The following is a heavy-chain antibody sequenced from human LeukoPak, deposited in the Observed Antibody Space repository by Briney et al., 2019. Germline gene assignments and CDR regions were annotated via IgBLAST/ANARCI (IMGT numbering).Heavy chain of an antibody. Sequence: GSLRLSCAASGFTVSSNYMSWVRQAPGKGLEGVSIIYSGGSTFYADSVKGRFTISRDNSKNTLYLQMNSLRPEDTAVYYCARGGSYLSAFDIWGQGTMVTVSS. CDR3: ARGGSYLSAFDI. CDR1: GFTVSSNY. CDR2: IYSGGST. V-gene: IGHV3-53*01. J-gene: IGHJ3*02. D-gene: IGHD1-26*01.